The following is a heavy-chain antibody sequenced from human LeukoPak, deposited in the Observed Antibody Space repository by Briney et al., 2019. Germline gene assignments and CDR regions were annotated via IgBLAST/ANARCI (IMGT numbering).Heavy chain of an antibody. CDR1: GFSFSTYW. V-gene: IGHV3-7*03. Sequence: GGSLRLSCAASGFSFSTYWMSWVRQAPGKGLEWVATIRQDGSEKLYVDSVKGRFTISRDNAKNSLYLQMNSLRAEDTAVYYCARAPYYSHVEFYFDYWGQGTLVTVSS. J-gene: IGHJ4*02. CDR2: IRQDGSEK. D-gene: IGHD3-22*01. CDR3: ARAPYYSHVEFYFDY.